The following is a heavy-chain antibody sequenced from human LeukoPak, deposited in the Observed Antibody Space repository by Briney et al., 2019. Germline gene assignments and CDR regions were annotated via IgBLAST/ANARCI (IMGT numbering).Heavy chain of an antibody. CDR1: GYTFTSYG. CDR3: SRGNWFDP. CDR2: ISAYNGNA. Sequence: ASVKVSCKASGYTFTSYGISWVRQAPGQGLEWMGWISAYNGNANYAQKFQGRVTMTRDTSISTAYMELSRLRSDDTAVYYCSRGNWFDPWGQGTLVTVSS. V-gene: IGHV1-18*01. J-gene: IGHJ5*02.